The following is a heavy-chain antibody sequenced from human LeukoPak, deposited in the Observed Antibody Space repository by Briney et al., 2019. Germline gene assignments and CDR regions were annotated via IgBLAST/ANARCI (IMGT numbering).Heavy chain of an antibody. Sequence: GGSLRLSCAASEFTLSNYALNWVRQAPGKGLEWISYISSSDDNIVYYGDSVRGRFAVSRESAKNSLSLQMNSLRAEDTAIYYCAKDRNAWPTNFDSWGQGTLVTVSA. D-gene: IGHD5-24*01. V-gene: IGHV3-48*03. CDR2: ISSSDDNIV. CDR3: AKDRNAWPTNFDS. CDR1: EFTLSNYA. J-gene: IGHJ4*02.